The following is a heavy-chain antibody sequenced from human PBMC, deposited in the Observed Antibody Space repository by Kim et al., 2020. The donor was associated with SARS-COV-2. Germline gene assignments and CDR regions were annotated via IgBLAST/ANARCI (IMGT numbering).Heavy chain of an antibody. CDR3: TRVLSVAVAGSGAFDI. CDR2: TYYRSKWYN. V-gene: IGHV6-1*01. Sequence: SQTLSLTCAISGDSVSSKSVAWHWIRQSPSRGLEWLGRTYYRSKWYNDYAVSVKGRLTIIPDTSKNQFSLQLNSVTPEDTAVYYCTRVLSVAVAGSGAFDIWGQGTMVTVSS. CDR1: GDSVSSKSVA. J-gene: IGHJ3*02. D-gene: IGHD6-19*01.